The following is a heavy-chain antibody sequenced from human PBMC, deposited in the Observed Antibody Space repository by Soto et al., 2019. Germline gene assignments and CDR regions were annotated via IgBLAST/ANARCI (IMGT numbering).Heavy chain of an antibody. CDR1: GFSLTTGKMG. CDR3: ARMNVDSYQFYYAMDV. Sequence: QVTLKESGPALVKPTEPLTLTCTVSGFSLTTGKMGVSWIRQPPGKALEWLAHIFSDNERSYSTSLQGRLTNSKDTSGSQVVLSMTNVDPVDTATYYCARMNVDSYQFYYAMDVWGQGTTVTVSS. J-gene: IGHJ6*02. D-gene: IGHD4-17*01. V-gene: IGHV2-26*01. CDR2: IFSDNER.